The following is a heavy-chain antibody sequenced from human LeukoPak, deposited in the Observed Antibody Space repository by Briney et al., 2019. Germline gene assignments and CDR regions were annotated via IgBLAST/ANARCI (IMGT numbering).Heavy chain of an antibody. J-gene: IGHJ4*02. CDR1: GGSISSSSYY. V-gene: IGHV4-39*07. D-gene: IGHD6-13*01. Sequence: SETLSLTCTVSGGSISSSSYYWGWIRQPPGKGLEWIGSIYYSGSTYYNPSLKSRVTISVDTSKNQFSLKLSSVTAADTAVYYCAGYQQLTFDYWGQGTLVTVSS. CDR2: IYYSGST. CDR3: AGYQQLTFDY.